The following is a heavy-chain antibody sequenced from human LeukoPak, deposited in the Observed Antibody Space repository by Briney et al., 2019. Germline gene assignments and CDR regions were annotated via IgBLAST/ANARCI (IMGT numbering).Heavy chain of an antibody. V-gene: IGHV4-59*01. CDR2: IYYSGST. Sequence: SETLSLTCTVSGGSISSYYWSWIRQPPGKGLEWIGYIYYSGSTNYSPSLKSRVTISVDTSKNQFSLKLSSVTAADTAVYYCARAKDYYDSSGYSYYFDYWGQGTLVTVSS. D-gene: IGHD3-22*01. J-gene: IGHJ4*02. CDR1: GGSISSYY. CDR3: ARAKDYYDSSGYSYYFDY.